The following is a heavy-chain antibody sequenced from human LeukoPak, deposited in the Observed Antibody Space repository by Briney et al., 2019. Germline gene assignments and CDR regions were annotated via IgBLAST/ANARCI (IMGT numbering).Heavy chain of an antibody. CDR3: ARAFGASSGYSVDY. D-gene: IGHD3-22*01. J-gene: IGHJ4*02. Sequence: GRSLRLSCAASGFTFSSYAMHWVRQAPGKGLEWVTVIWYDGSNKHYADSVKGRFTISRDNSKNTLYLQMDSLRAEGTAVYYCARAFGASSGYSVDYWGQGTLVTVSS. CDR1: GFTFSSYA. V-gene: IGHV3-33*01. CDR2: IWYDGSNK.